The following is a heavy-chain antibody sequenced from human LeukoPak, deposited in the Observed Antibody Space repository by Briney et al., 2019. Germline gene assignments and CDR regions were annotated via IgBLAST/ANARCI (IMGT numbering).Heavy chain of an antibody. CDR1: GGSINNYY. J-gene: IGHJ4*02. D-gene: IGHD4-17*01. V-gene: IGHV4-59*01. Sequence: PSETLSLTCTVSGGSINNYYWSWIRQPPGKGLECLGYIYYRGSTNYNPSLKSRVTFSVDTSKNQFSLKLNSVTAADTAVYYCARGGDYGDLRYFDYWGQGTLVTVSS. CDR2: IYYRGST. CDR3: ARGGDYGDLRYFDY.